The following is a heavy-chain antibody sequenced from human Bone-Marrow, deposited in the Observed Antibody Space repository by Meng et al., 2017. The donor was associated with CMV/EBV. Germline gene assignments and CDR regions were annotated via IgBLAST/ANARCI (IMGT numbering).Heavy chain of an antibody. V-gene: IGHV3-30*02. Sequence: GGSLRLSCAASGFTFSSYGMHWVRQAPGKGLEWVAFIRYDGSNKYYADSVKGRFTISRDNSKNTLYLQMNSLRAEDTAVYYCAANPDFWKCYTDYWGQGTRVTCSS. D-gene: IGHD3-3*01. CDR2: IRYDGSNK. J-gene: IGHJ4*02. CDR3: AANPDFWKCYTDY. CDR1: GFTFSSYG.